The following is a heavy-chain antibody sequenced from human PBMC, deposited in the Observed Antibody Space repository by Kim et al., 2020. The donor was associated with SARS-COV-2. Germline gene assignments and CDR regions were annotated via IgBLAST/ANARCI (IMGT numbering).Heavy chain of an antibody. J-gene: IGHJ2*01. CDR2: INPNSGGT. CDR3: ARGNCGGDCYSSWYFDL. Sequence: ASVKVSCKASGYTFTGYYMHWVRQAPGQGLEWMGWINPNSGGTNYAQKFQGRVTMTRDTSISTAYMELSRLRSDDTAVYYCARGNCGGDCYSSWYFDLWGRGTLVTVSS. D-gene: IGHD2-21*02. V-gene: IGHV1-2*02. CDR1: GYTFTGYY.